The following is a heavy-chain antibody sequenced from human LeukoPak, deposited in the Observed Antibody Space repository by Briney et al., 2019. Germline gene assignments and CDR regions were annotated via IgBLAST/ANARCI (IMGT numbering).Heavy chain of an antibody. V-gene: IGHV4-34*01. J-gene: IGHJ4*02. Sequence: PSETLSLTCAVYGGSFSGYYWSWIRQPPGKGLEWIGEINHSGSTNYNPSLKSRVTISVDTSKNQFSLKLSSVTAADTAVYYCARHRNYYYDSSGYSNWGQGTLVTVSS. CDR1: GGSFSGYY. D-gene: IGHD3-22*01. CDR2: INHSGST. CDR3: ARHRNYYYDSSGYSN.